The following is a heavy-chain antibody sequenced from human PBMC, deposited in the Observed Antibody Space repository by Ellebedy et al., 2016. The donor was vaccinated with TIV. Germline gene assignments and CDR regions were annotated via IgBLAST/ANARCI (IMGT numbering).Heavy chain of an antibody. J-gene: IGHJ4*02. V-gene: IGHV1-69*13. CDR1: GGTFNSHA. CDR2: ITGMFRTV. CDR3: ARGGAYYHRYFDD. D-gene: IGHD3-10*01. Sequence: SVKVSCKASGGTFNSHAISWVRQAPGQGLEWMGGITGMFRTVNYAQKFQGRVTITADEFTTTAYMELSSLRSEDTAVYYCARGGAYYHRYFDDWGQGTLVTVSS.